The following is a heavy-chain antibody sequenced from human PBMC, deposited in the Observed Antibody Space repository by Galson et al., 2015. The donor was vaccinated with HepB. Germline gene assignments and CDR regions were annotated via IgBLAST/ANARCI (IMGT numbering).Heavy chain of an antibody. CDR1: EDSVSSNSAA. V-gene: IGHV6-1*01. Sequence: CAISEDSVSSNSAAWNWIRQSPSRGLEWLGRTYYRSKWYNDYAVSVKSRITINPDTSKNQFSLQLNSVTPEDTAVYYCAREGGSSWSTYYYYYMDVWGKGTTVTVSS. CDR3: AREGGSSWSTYYYYYMDV. CDR2: TYYRSKWYN. J-gene: IGHJ6*03. D-gene: IGHD6-13*01.